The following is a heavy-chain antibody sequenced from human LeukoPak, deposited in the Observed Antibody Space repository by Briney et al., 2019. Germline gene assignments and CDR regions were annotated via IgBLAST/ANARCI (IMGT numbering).Heavy chain of an antibody. CDR2: ISGSGGST. J-gene: IGHJ4*02. CDR1: GFSFSSYS. CDR3: AKEFAGLQYY. V-gene: IGHV3-23*01. Sequence: GGSLRLSCAASGFSFSSYSMNWVRQAPGKGLEWVSAISGSGGSTYYADSVKGRYTISRDNSKNTLYLQMNSLRAEDTAVYYCAKEFAGLQYYWGQGTLVTVSS.